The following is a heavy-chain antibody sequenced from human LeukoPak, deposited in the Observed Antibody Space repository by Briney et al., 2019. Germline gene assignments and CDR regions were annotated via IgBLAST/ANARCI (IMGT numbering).Heavy chain of an antibody. CDR3: ASSGYFKYFDY. CDR2: INHSGST. J-gene: IGHJ4*02. Sequence: SETLSLTCAVYGGSFSGYYWSWIRQPPGKGLEWIGEINHSGSTNYNPSLKSRVTISVDTSKNQFSLKLSSVTAADTAVYYCASSGYFKYFDYWGRGTLVTVSS. CDR1: GGSFSGYY. V-gene: IGHV4-34*01. D-gene: IGHD3-22*01.